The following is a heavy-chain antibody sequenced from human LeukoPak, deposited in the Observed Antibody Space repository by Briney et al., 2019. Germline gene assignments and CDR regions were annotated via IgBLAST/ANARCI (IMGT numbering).Heavy chain of an antibody. Sequence: SETLSLTWTVSGGSISSGSYYWSWIRQPAGKGLEWIGRIYTSGSTNYNPSLKSRVTISVDTSKNQFSLKLSSVTAADTAVYYCARGDRSAWYFDLWGRGTLVTVSS. CDR1: GGSISSGSYY. CDR2: IYTSGST. CDR3: ARGDRSAWYFDL. V-gene: IGHV4-61*02. J-gene: IGHJ2*01. D-gene: IGHD2-15*01.